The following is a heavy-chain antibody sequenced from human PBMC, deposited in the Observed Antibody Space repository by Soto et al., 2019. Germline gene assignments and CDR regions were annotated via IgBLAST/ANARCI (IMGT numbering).Heavy chain of an antibody. CDR1: GFTFSSYG. D-gene: IGHD3-3*01. V-gene: IGHV3-30*18. CDR2: ISYDGSNK. CDR3: AKDRLAIFGVSEHYFDY. J-gene: IGHJ4*02. Sequence: QVQLVESGGGVVQPGRSLRLSCAASGFTFSSYGMHWVRQAPGKGLEWVAVISYDGSNKYYADSVKGRFTISRDNSKNKLYLQMNSLRAEDTAVYYCAKDRLAIFGVSEHYFDYWGQGTLVTVSS.